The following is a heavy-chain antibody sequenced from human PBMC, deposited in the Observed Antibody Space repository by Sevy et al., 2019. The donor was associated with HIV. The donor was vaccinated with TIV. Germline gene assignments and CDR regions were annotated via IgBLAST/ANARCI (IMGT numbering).Heavy chain of an antibody. J-gene: IGHJ4*02. Sequence: GGSLRLSCAASGFDFDDYGMSWVSQAPGKGLEWVSGINWNGDSTSYADSVKGRFTISRDNAKNSLYLQMNSLRAEDTALYYCARVGTYYDSSHYAYYFDYWGQGTLVTVSS. CDR2: INWNGDST. CDR1: GFDFDDYG. V-gene: IGHV3-20*04. D-gene: IGHD3-22*01. CDR3: ARVGTYYDSSHYAYYFDY.